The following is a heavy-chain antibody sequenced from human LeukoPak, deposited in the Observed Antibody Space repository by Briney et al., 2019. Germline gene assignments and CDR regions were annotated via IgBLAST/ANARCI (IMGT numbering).Heavy chain of an antibody. D-gene: IGHD3-10*01. J-gene: IGHJ2*01. CDR2: IFYSGST. CDR3: ARGLDKFGGLPWYFDL. Sequence: PSETLSLTCTVSGGSISTSNYYWGWIRQPPGKGLEWIGNIFYSGSTYYSPSLRSRVTISLDTSRNQFSLKLSSVTAADTAVYYCARGLDKFGGLPWYFDLWGRGTLVTVSS. V-gene: IGHV4-39*07. CDR1: GGSISTSNYY.